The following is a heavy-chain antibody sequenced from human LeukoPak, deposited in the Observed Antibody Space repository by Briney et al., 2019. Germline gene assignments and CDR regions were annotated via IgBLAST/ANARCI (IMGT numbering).Heavy chain of an antibody. CDR2: IYYSGST. Sequence: SETLSLTCTVSGGSLSSSSYYWGWIRQPPGKGLEWIGSIYYSGSTYYNPSLKSRVTISVDTSKNQFSLKLSSVTAADTAVYYCARAFSVSAWFDPWGQGTLVTVSS. J-gene: IGHJ5*02. D-gene: IGHD3-10*01. CDR1: GGSLSSSSYY. CDR3: ARAFSVSAWFDP. V-gene: IGHV4-39*01.